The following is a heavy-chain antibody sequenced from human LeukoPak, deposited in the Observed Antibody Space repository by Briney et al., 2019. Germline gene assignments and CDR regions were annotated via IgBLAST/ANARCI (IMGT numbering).Heavy chain of an antibody. J-gene: IGHJ4*02. Sequence: ASVEVSCKVSGYTLTELSIHWVRQAPGKGLEWMGGEDGGAIYAQKFQGRVTMTEDTSSDTAYMDLSSLGSEDTAVYYCVSIDLDSWGQGTLVTVSS. CDR3: VSIDLDS. CDR1: GYTLTELS. V-gene: IGHV1-24*01. D-gene: IGHD3-16*02. CDR2: EDGGA.